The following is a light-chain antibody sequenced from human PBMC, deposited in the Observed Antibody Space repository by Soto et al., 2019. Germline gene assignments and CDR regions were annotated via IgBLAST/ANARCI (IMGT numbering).Light chain of an antibody. J-gene: IGKJ5*01. CDR2: GAS. CDR3: QQYGSSPPIT. CDR1: QSVSNN. Sequence: EILMTQSPATLSVSPGDRATLSCRASQSVSNNLAWYQQRPGQAPRLLIYGASTRATGIPARFSGSGSGTEFTLTISSLQSEDFAVYYCQQYGSSPPITFGQGTRLEIK. V-gene: IGKV3-15*01.